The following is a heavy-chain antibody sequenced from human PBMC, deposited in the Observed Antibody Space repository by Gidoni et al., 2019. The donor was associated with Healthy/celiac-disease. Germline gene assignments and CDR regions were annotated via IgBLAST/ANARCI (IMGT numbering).Heavy chain of an antibody. CDR1: GSTFSSYA. CDR3: AKSQWELLGWFDP. J-gene: IGHJ5*02. D-gene: IGHD1-26*01. CDR2: ISGSGGST. V-gene: IGHV3-23*01. Sequence: EVQLLESGGGLVQPGGSLRLSCAASGSTFSSYAMGWVRQAPGKGLEWVSAISGSGGSTYYADSVKGRFTISRDNSKNTLYLQMNSLRAEDTAVYYCAKSQWELLGWFDPWGQGTLVTVSS.